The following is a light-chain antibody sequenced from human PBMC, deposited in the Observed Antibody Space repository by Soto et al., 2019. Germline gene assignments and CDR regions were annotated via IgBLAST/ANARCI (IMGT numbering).Light chain of an antibody. J-gene: IGLJ2*01. CDR1: SGSVSSSLY. CDR2: NTN. Sequence: VVTQEPSFSVSPGGTVTLTCGLSSGSVSSSLYPSWYQQTPGQAPRTLIYNTNSRSSGVPDRLSGSILGNKAALTITGAQAEDESDYYCVLYMGSDVVFGGGTKLTVL. V-gene: IGLV8-61*01. CDR3: VLYMGSDVV.